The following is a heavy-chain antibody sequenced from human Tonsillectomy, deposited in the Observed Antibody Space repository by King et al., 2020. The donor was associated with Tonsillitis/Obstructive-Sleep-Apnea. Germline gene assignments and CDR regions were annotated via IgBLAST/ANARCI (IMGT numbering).Heavy chain of an antibody. J-gene: IGHJ4*02. D-gene: IGHD2-2*01. Sequence: DVQLVESGGGLVQPGRSLRLSCAASGSTFDDYAMHWVRQAPGKGLEWVSGISWNSGIILYADSVKGRFTISRDNAKNLLYLQMNSLGAEDTAFYFCTKVGRQYCSTSSCQFDYWGQGTLVAVSS. CDR2: ISWNSGII. CDR3: TKVGRQYCSTSSCQFDY. CDR1: GSTFDDYA. V-gene: IGHV3-9*01.